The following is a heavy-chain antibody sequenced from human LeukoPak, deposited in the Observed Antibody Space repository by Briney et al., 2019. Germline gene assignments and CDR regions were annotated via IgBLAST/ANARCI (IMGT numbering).Heavy chain of an antibody. V-gene: IGHV3-23*01. CDR3: AKDQRSYDAYYFDY. J-gene: IGHJ4*02. D-gene: IGHD3-10*01. Sequence: GGSLRLSCAASGFTFSSYAMSWVRQAPGKGLEWVSAISGSGGSTYYADSVKGRFTISRDNSKNTLYLQMNSLRAEDAAVYYCAKDQRSYDAYYFDYWGQGTLVTVSS. CDR1: GFTFSSYA. CDR2: ISGSGGST.